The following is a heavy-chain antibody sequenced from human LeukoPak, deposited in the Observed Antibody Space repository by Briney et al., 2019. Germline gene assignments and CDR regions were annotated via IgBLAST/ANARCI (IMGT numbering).Heavy chain of an antibody. Sequence: ASVKVSCKASGYSFTGYSMHWVRQAPGQGLEWMGWINPNSGGTKFAQKFQGRVTMTRDTSISTAYMEVSRLRSDDTAVYYCAAQNNSYFDYWGQGTLVTVSS. CDR3: AAQNNSYFDY. CDR2: INPNSGGT. J-gene: IGHJ4*02. D-gene: IGHD1-20*01. V-gene: IGHV1-2*02. CDR1: GYSFTGYS.